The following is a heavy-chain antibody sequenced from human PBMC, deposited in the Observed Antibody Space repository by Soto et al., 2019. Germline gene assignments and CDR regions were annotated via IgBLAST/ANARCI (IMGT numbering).Heavy chain of an antibody. D-gene: IGHD6-13*01. V-gene: IGHV4-38-2*01. CDR2: IYHSGST. CDR3: ARGASSSRGYYFDY. CDR1: GYSIDTGYY. Sequence: PXETLSLTCAVSGYSIDTGYYWGWIRQPPGKGLEWIGTIYHSGSTQYNPSLESRVTMSVDTSKNQFSLQLSSVTAADTAVYYCARGASSSRGYYFDYWGQGTLATVSS. J-gene: IGHJ4*02.